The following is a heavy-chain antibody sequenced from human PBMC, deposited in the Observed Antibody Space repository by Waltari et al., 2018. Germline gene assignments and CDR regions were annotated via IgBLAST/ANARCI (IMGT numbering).Heavy chain of an antibody. D-gene: IGHD3-3*01. V-gene: IGHV4-39*01. CDR2: IYYSGST. J-gene: IGHJ3*02. CDR3: ARSDRITIFGVVSRNDAFDI. Sequence: QLQLQESGPGLVKPSETLSLTCTVSGGSISSSSYYWGWIRQPPGKWLEWIGSIYYSGSTYYNPSLKSRVTISVDTSKNQFSLKLSSVTAADTAVYYCARSDRITIFGVVSRNDAFDIWGQGTMVTVSS. CDR1: GGSISSSSYY.